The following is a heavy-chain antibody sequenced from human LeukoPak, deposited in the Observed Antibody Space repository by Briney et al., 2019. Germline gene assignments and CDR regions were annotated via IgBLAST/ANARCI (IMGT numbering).Heavy chain of an antibody. CDR3: ARDHTSGWYNPNDFDY. J-gene: IGHJ4*02. CDR2: ISSYNGNT. D-gene: IGHD6-19*01. V-gene: IGHV1-18*01. Sequence: ASVKVSCKASGYTFTSYGINWVRQAPGQGLEWMGWISSYNGNTNYAQKFQDRVTMTTYTSTSTAYIELRSLRSDDTAVYYCARDHTSGWYNPNDFDYWGQGTLVTVSS. CDR1: GYTFTSYG.